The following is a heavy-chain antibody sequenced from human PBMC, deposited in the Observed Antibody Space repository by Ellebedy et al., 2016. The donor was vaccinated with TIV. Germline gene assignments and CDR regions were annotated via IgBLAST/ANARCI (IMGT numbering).Heavy chain of an antibody. V-gene: IGHV3-15*07. CDR1: GFSFSRYS. CDR2: IKRETDALTT. CDR3: TPVLSGGWGY. Sequence: GGSLRLSXAASGFSFSRYSMNWVRQAPGKGLEWVGCIKRETDALTTDYAAPVKGRVSLSRDDSRNTVYLQLDSLRIEDTGVYYCTPVLSGGWGYWGQGTLVTVSS. D-gene: IGHD6-25*01. J-gene: IGHJ4*02.